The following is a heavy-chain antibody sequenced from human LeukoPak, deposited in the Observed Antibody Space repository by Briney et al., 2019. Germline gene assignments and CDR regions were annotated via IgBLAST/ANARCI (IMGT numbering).Heavy chain of an antibody. D-gene: IGHD5-12*01. CDR1: GSAYRSNY. CDR2: LYSGAST. CDR3: ARDGGYSGYDSYYYYYGMDV. Sequence: GGSLRLSCAASGSAYRSNYMSWGRQAPAQGLVCVSVLYSGASTYYADSVKGRFTISRDNSKNTLYLQMNSLRAEDTAVYYCARDGGYSGYDSYYYYYGMDVWGQGTTVTVSS. J-gene: IGHJ6*02. V-gene: IGHV3-53*01.